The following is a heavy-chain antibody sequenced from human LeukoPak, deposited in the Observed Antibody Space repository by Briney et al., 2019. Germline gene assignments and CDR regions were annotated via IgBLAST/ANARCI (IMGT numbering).Heavy chain of an antibody. CDR3: ARLGRNSSWYWMHNYYYYYMDV. CDR2: MNPNSGNT. D-gene: IGHD6-13*01. J-gene: IGHJ6*03. CDR1: GYTFTSYD. Sequence: ASMKVSCKASGYTFTSYDINWVRQATGQGLEWMGWMNPNSGNTGYAQKFQGRATITRNTSISTAYMELSSLRSEDTAVYYCARLGRNSSWYWMHNYYYYYMDVWGKGTTVTVSS. V-gene: IGHV1-8*03.